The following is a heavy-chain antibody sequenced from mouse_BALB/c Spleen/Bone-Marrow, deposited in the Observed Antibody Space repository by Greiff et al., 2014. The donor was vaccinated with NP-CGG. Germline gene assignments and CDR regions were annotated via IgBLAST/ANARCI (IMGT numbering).Heavy chain of an antibody. CDR1: GYTFTSYW. J-gene: IGHJ2*01. CDR2: IYPGSDST. V-gene: IGHV1-55*01. D-gene: IGHD4-1*01. CDR3: EREKDWVFDY. Sequence: VHLVESGAELVKPGTSVKMSCKASGYTFTSYWMHWVKQRPGQGLEWIGDIYPGSDSTNYNEKFKSKATLTVDTSSSTAFMQLSSLASEDSAVYYCEREKDWVFDYWGQGTPLTVSA.